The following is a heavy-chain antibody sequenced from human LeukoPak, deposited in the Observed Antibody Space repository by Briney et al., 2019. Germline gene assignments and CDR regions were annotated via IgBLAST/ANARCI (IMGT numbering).Heavy chain of an antibody. CDR2: IYYTGDT. Sequence: SETLSLTCTVSGGSISTSSSYYWGWIRQPPGKGLEWIGSIYYTGDTYYNSSLKSRVTISVDTSKNQFALKLTSVTAADTALYYCARLRGYTYGNPGYWGQGSLVTVSS. J-gene: IGHJ4*02. CDR3: ARLRGYTYGNPGY. D-gene: IGHD5-18*01. V-gene: IGHV4-39*01. CDR1: GGSISTSSSYY.